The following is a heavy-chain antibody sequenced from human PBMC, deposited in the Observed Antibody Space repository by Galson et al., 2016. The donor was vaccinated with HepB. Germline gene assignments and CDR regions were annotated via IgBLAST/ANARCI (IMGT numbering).Heavy chain of an antibody. CDR3: AGWNDYHDLAMDV. J-gene: IGHJ6*04. Sequence: SETLSLTCTVSGGSITNYYWSWIRQSPGKGLEWVASVYHTGSTNYNPALKTRVTVSVDTSINQFSLKLRSLTAADAAVYYCAGWNDYHDLAMDVWGKGTTVIVSS. D-gene: IGHD1-1*01. V-gene: IGHV4-59*01. CDR1: GGSITNYY. CDR2: VYHTGST.